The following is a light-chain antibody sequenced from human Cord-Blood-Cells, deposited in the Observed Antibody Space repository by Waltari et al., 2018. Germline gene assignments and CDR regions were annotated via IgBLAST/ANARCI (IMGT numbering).Light chain of an antibody. CDR2: EVS. CDR3: SSYTSSSTWV. CDR1: RRHVRGYNH. Sequence: QAALPHPASASAPPRHSITISPTRTRRHVRGYNHASWYQQHPGKAPKLMIYEVSNRPSGVSNRFSGSKSGNTASLTISGLQAEDEADYYCSSYTSSSTWVFGGGTKLTVL. J-gene: IGLJ3*02. V-gene: IGLV2-14*01.